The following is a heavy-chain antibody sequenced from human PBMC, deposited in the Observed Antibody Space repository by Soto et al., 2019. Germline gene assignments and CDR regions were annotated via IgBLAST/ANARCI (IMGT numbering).Heavy chain of an antibody. J-gene: IGHJ6*02. CDR1: GYTFISYA. Sequence: ASVKVSCKASGYTFISYAMQWVRQAPGQRLELMGWIIPGNGNTKSSQKFQARITFTRDTSANTAYMEVSSLRSDDTAVYYCARDRLASSWRYYYGMDVWGQGTTVTVSS. CDR3: ARDRLASSWRYYYGMDV. CDR2: IIPGNGNT. V-gene: IGHV1-3*01. D-gene: IGHD6-13*01.